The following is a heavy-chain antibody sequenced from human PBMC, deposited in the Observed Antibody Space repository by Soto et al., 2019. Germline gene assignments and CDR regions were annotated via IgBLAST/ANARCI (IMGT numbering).Heavy chain of an antibody. CDR3: AKESWDIVVVPAARSMDV. Sequence: EVQLLESGGGLVQPGGSLRLSCAASGFTFSSYAMSWVRQAPGKGLEWVSAISGSGGSTYYADSVKGRFTISRDNSKNTLYLQMNSLRAEDTAVYYCAKESWDIVVVPAARSMDVWGQGTTVTVSS. J-gene: IGHJ6*02. CDR1: GFTFSSYA. V-gene: IGHV3-23*01. D-gene: IGHD2-2*01. CDR2: ISGSGGST.